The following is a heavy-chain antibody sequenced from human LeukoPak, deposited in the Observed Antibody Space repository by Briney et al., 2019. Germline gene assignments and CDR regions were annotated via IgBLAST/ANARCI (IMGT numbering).Heavy chain of an antibody. CDR1: GGSISSYY. J-gene: IGHJ4*02. CDR3: ARGGVGYYFDY. V-gene: IGHV4-59*01. D-gene: IGHD1-26*01. Sequence: SETLSLTCTVSGGSISSYYWSWIRQPPGKGLEWIGYIYYSGSTNYNPSLKSRVTISVDTSKNQFSLKLSSVTAADTAVDYCARGGVGYYFDYWGQGTLVTVSS. CDR2: IYYSGST.